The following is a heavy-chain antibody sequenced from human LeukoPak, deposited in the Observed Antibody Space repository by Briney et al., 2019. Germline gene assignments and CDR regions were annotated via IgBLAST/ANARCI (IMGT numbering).Heavy chain of an antibody. J-gene: IGHJ4*02. V-gene: IGHV3-49*04. CDR3: SRDQTPYY. CDR2: IRSKIYGGKP. CDR1: GFTFGDYA. Sequence: GGSLRLSCTASGFTFGDYAMTWVRQAPGKGLEWVGFIRSKIYGGKPEYAASVKGRFPISRDDSQGIAYLQMNSLITEDTAVYYCSRDQTPYYWGQGTLVTVSS.